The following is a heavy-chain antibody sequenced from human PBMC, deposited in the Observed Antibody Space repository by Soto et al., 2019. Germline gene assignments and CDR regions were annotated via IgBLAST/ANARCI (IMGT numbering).Heavy chain of an antibody. CDR3: ARARKVTIFGVVSILYYYYGMDV. D-gene: IGHD3-3*01. CDR2: IIPIFGTA. CDR1: GGTFSSYA. Sequence: VKVSCKASGGTFSSYAISWVRQAPGQGLEWMGGIIPIFGTANYAQKFQGRVTITADESTSTAYMELSSLRSEDTAVYYCARARKVTIFGVVSILYYYYGMDVWGQGTTVTVSS. J-gene: IGHJ6*02. V-gene: IGHV1-69*01.